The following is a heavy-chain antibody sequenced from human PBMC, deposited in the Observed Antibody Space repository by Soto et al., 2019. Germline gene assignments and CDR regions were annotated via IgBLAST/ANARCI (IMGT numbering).Heavy chain of an antibody. CDR3: ARDVGPLYGSGSYSNWFDP. CDR1: GYTFTGYY. CDR2: INPNSGGT. D-gene: IGHD3-10*01. V-gene: IGHV1-2*02. J-gene: IGHJ5*02. Sequence: ASVKVSCKASGYTFTGYYMHWVRQAPGQGLEWMGWINPNSGGTNYAQKFQGRVTMTRDTSISTAYMELSRLRSDDTAVYYCARDVGPLYGSGSYSNWFDPWGQGTRVTVSS.